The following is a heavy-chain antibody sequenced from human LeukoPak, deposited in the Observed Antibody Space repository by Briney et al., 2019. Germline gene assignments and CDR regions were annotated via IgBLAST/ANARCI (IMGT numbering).Heavy chain of an antibody. V-gene: IGHV3-23*01. D-gene: IGHD7-27*01. J-gene: IGHJ5*02. CDR3: AKGGHTGGFDP. CDR1: GFTFSSYA. CDR2: LSASGAST. Sequence: GGSLRLSCAASGFTFSSYAMSWVRQAPGKGLDWVSTLSASGASTYYADSVTGRFTISRDNSKNTLFLHLNSLRAEDTAVYYSAKGGHTGGFDPWGQGTLVTVSS.